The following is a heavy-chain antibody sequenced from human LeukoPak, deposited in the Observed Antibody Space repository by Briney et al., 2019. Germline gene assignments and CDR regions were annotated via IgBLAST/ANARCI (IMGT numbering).Heavy chain of an antibody. CDR2: ISSTGTYI. CDR1: GFTFGSYS. CDR3: ARGSSSGWPDYFDY. Sequence: GGSLRLSCAASGFTFGSYSMNWVRQAPGKGLEWVSSISSTGTYIDYADSLKGRFTISRDNAKNSLYLQMNSLRAEDTAVYYCARGSSSGWPDYFDYWGRGTLVAVSS. J-gene: IGHJ4*02. V-gene: IGHV3-21*01. D-gene: IGHD6-19*01.